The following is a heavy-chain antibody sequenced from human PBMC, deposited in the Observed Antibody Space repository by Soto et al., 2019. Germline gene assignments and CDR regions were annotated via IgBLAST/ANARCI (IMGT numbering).Heavy chain of an antibody. Sequence: ASVKVSCKVSGYTLTELSMHWVRQAPGKGLEWMGGFDPEDGETIYAQKFQGRVTMTEDTSTDTAYMERSSLRSEDTAVYYCATGYSSSSAYYYYMDVWGKGTTVTVSS. CDR3: ATGYSSSSAYYYYMDV. V-gene: IGHV1-24*01. CDR1: GYTLTELS. J-gene: IGHJ6*03. D-gene: IGHD6-6*01. CDR2: FDPEDGET.